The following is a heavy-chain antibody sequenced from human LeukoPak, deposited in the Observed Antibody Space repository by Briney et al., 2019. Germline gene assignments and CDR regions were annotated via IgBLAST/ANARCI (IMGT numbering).Heavy chain of an antibody. CDR1: GFTFSDYN. Sequence: PGGSLRLSCAASGFTFSDYNMRWIRQAPGKGLEWVSSISRSGSTKYYADSVKGRFTISRDNSKNTLYLQMNSLRAEDTAVYYCAKGVSGWYLSGYYYYYMDVWGKGTTVTFSS. J-gene: IGHJ6*03. D-gene: IGHD6-19*01. CDR3: AKGVSGWYLSGYYYYYMDV. V-gene: IGHV3-11*01. CDR2: ISRSGSTK.